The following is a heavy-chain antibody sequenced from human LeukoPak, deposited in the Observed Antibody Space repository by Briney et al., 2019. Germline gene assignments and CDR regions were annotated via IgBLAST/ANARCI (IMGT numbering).Heavy chain of an antibody. CDR2: ISGSGGST. CDR1: GFTFSSYA. J-gene: IGHJ3*02. D-gene: IGHD5/OR15-5a*01. Sequence: GGSLRLSCAASGFTFSSYAMSWVRQAPGKGLEWVSAISGSGGSTYYADSVKGRFTISRDNSKNTLYLQMNSLRAEDTAVYYCAKDEDVYRPSIADAFDIWGQGTMVTVSS. V-gene: IGHV3-23*01. CDR3: AKDEDVYRPSIADAFDI.